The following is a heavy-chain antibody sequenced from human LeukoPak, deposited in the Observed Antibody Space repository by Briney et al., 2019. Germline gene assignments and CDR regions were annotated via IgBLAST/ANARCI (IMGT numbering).Heavy chain of an antibody. CDR1: GFTFSSNA. CDR2: ISGSGGST. Sequence: GGSLRLSCAASGFTFSSNAMSWVRQAPGKGLEWVSAISGSGGSTYYADSVKGRFTISRDNSKNTLYLQMNSLRAEDTAVYYCAKPLRSDPYYFDYWGQGTLVTVSS. CDR3: AKPLRSDPYYFDY. V-gene: IGHV3-23*01. J-gene: IGHJ4*02.